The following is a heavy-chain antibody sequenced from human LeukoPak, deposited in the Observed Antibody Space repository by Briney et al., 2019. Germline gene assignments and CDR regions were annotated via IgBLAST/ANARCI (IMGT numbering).Heavy chain of an antibody. V-gene: IGHV4-59*08. CDR1: GGSISSYY. Sequence: SETLSLTCTVSGGSISSYYWSWIRQPPGKGLEWIGYIYYSGSTTYHPSLSSPVTISVDTSKNQFSLKLSSVTAADTAVYYCARHFGYFQHWGQGTLVTVSS. D-gene: IGHD3-10*01. CDR3: ARHFGYFQH. J-gene: IGHJ1*01. CDR2: IYYSGST.